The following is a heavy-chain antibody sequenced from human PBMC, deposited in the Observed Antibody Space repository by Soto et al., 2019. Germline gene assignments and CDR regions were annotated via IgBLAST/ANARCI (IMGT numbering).Heavy chain of an antibody. CDR1: AYTFTSYG. Sequence: ASVKVSCKPSAYTFTSYGISWVRQAPGQGLEWMGWTSAYNGNTNYAQKLQGRATMTTDTSTSTAYMELRSLRSDDTAVYYCARDVIRVEHPGELLVDPLGQGTLVTGSS. CDR3: ARDVIRVEHPGELLVDP. D-gene: IGHD3-16*02. J-gene: IGHJ5*02. V-gene: IGHV1-18*01. CDR2: TSAYNGNT.